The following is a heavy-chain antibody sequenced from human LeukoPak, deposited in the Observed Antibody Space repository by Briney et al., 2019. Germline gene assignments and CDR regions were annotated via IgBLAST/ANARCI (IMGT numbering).Heavy chain of an antibody. V-gene: IGHV4-34*01. J-gene: IGHJ6*02. CDR1: GGSFSGYY. Sequence: SETLSLTCAVYGGSFSGYYWSWIRQPPGKGLEWIGEINHSGSTNYNPSLKSRVTISVDTSKNQFSLKLSSVTAADTAVYYCARPSAMGQDYYYYYYGMDVWGQGTTVTVPS. CDR2: INHSGST. D-gene: IGHD5-18*01. CDR3: ARPSAMGQDYYYYYYGMDV.